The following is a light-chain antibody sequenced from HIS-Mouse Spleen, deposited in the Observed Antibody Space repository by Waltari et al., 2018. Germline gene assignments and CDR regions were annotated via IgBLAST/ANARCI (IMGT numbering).Light chain of an antibody. J-gene: IGLJ3*02. CDR2: RNN. CDR1: SSNLGSNY. Sequence: QSVLTQPPSASGTPGQRVTISCSGSSSNLGSNYVYWYQQLPGTAPKLPIYRNNRRPSGVPDRFSGSKSGTSASLAISGLRSEDEADYYCAAWDDSLSGPVFGGGTKLTVL. CDR3: AAWDDSLSGPV. V-gene: IGLV1-47*01.